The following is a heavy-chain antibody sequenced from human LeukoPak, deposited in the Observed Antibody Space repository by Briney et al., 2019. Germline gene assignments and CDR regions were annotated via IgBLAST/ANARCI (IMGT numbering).Heavy chain of an antibody. J-gene: IGHJ4*02. Sequence: GGSLRLSCAASGFTFSSYEMNWVRQAAGKGLEWVSHISSSGSTIYYADSVKGRFTISRDNAKNSLYLQMNSLRAEDTAVYYCARGRSSGWQECDYWGQGTLVTVSS. D-gene: IGHD6-19*01. CDR2: ISSSGSTI. CDR3: ARGRSSGWQECDY. CDR1: GFTFSSYE. V-gene: IGHV3-48*03.